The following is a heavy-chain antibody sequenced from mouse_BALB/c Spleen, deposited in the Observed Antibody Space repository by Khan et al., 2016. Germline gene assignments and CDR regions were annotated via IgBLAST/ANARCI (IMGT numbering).Heavy chain of an antibody. CDR1: GYTFTNYG. CDR2: IHTSTGEP. Sequence: QIQLVQSGPELKKPGETVKISCKASGYTFTNYGMNWVKQAPGKGLKWMGWIHTSTGEPTYAEEFKGRVAFSLETSASTAYLQINNLKSEDTATYFCVRTARATFAYWGQGTLVTVSA. D-gene: IGHD3-1*01. J-gene: IGHJ3*01. CDR3: VRTARATFAY. V-gene: IGHV9-3*02.